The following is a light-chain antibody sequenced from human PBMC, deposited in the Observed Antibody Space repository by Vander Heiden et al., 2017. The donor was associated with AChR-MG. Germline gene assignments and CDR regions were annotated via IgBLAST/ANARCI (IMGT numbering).Light chain of an antibody. CDR1: KLGDKY. Sequence: SYALTQPPPVSVSPVQTASITCSGDKLGDKYACWYQQKPGQSPVLVIYQDSKRPSGIPERFSGSNSGNTATLTISGTQAMDEADYYCQAWDSSTVVFGGGTKLTVL. CDR2: QDS. V-gene: IGLV3-1*01. CDR3: QAWDSSTVV. J-gene: IGLJ2*01.